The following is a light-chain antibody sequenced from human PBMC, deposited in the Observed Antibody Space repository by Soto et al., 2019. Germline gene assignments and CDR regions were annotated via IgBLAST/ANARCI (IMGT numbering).Light chain of an antibody. CDR1: QTVRNN. CDR3: QQYNDWPT. Sequence: EVVLTQSPGTLSLSPGERATLSCRASQTVRNNYLAWYQQKPGQAPRLLIYDASSRATGIPARFSGSGSGTEFTLTISSLQSEDFAVYYCQQYNDWPTFGQGTKVDI. CDR2: DAS. J-gene: IGKJ1*01. V-gene: IGKV3D-15*01.